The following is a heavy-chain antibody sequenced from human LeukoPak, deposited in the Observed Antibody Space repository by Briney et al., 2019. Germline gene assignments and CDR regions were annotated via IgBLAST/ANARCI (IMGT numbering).Heavy chain of an antibody. V-gene: IGHV4-30-4*01. D-gene: IGHD6-13*01. J-gene: IGHJ6*03. Sequence: SETLSLTCTVSGGSISSGDYYWSWIRQPPGKGLEWIGDIYYSGSTYYNPSLTSRVTISVDTSKNQFSLKLSSVTAADTAVYYCARAIAAAGHSYYYYYLDVXGKGTTVTVSS. CDR1: GGSISSGDYY. CDR3: ARAIAAAGHSYYYYYLDV. CDR2: IYYSGST.